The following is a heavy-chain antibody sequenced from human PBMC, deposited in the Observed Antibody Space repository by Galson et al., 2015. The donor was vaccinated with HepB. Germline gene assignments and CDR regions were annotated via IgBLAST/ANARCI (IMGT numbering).Heavy chain of an antibody. CDR1: GFAFNNFG. CDR2: ILYDGNNK. V-gene: IGHV3-30*18. J-gene: IGHJ4*02. CDR3: AKERRFSMTEAANHWGHDY. D-gene: IGHD2/OR15-2a*01. Sequence: SLRLSCAASGFAFNNFGMHWVRQAPGMGLEWVALILYDGNNKYCADSVKGRFTISRDNSKNTLYLQMNSLRAEDTAVYYCAKERRFSMTEAANHWGHDYWGQGTLVTVSS.